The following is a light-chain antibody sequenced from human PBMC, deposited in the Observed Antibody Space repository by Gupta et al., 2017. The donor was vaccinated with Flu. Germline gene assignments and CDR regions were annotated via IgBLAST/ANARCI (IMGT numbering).Light chain of an antibody. CDR3: QQYGSSRRT. CDR1: QSGSSSY. V-gene: IGKV3-20*01. J-gene: IGKJ3*01. Sequence: IVLPQSPGPLSLPPAERATLTCRASQSGSSSYLAWYQQKPGQAPRLLIYGPSSRATGIPDRFSGSGSGTDFTLTISRLEPEDFAVYYCQQYGSSRRTFGPGTKVDIK. CDR2: GPS.